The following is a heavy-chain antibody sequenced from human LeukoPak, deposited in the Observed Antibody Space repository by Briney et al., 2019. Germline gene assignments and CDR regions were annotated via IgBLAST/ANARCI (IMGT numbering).Heavy chain of an antibody. J-gene: IGHJ3*02. D-gene: IGHD2-15*01. CDR2: IIPIFGTA. V-gene: IGHV1-69*05. CDR1: GGTFSSYA. Sequence: PGGSLRLSCAASGGTFSSYAISWVRQAPGQGLEWMGGIIPIFGTANYAQKFQGRVTMTTGTSTSTAYMELRSLRSDDTAVYYCARDRSLYSDAFDIWGQGTMVTVSS. CDR3: ARDRSLYSDAFDI.